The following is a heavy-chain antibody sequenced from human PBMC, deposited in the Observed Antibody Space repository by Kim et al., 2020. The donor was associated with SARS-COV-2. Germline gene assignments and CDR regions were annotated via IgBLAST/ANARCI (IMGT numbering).Heavy chain of an antibody. D-gene: IGHD6-13*01. Sequence: SVKVSCKASVGTFSSYAISWVRQAPGQGLEWMGGIIPIFGTANYAQKFQGRVTITADESPSTAYIELSSLSSEDTAVYYCARVRYSSSWDLGGYYYYGMDAWGRGTTVTVSS. V-gene: IGHV1-69*13. CDR1: VGTFSSYA. CDR2: IIPIFGTA. CDR3: ARVRYSSSWDLGGYYYYGMDA. J-gene: IGHJ6*04.